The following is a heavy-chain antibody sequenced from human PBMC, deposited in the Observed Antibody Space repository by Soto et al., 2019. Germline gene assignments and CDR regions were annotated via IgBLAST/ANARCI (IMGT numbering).Heavy chain of an antibody. CDR1: GYTFISYG. CDR3: ARDGGDLRYSEWIAHLFDH. Sequence: XSVKVSFKASGYTFISYGISWVRHSPGQGLEWMGWISAYNGNTNYAQKLQGRVTMTTDTSTSTAYMELRSLRSDDTALYYCARDGGDLRYSEWIAHLFDHWGQGALVTVSS. CDR2: ISAYNGNT. V-gene: IGHV1-18*01. J-gene: IGHJ4*02. D-gene: IGHD3-9*01.